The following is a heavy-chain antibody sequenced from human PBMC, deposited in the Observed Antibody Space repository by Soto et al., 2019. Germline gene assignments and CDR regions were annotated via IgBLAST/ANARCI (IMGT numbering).Heavy chain of an antibody. J-gene: IGHJ6*02. CDR2: ISPYDGNT. Sequence: QVQLVQSGAEVKKPGASVKVSCKASGFTFTNYFFHWVRQAPRQGLEWLGIISPYDGNTNYVQSLQGRLTITSHTSTSTGYMELSSLSSEDTAVYYCARGDGRGSSGFYYYYGMDDWGHGPTVTVSS. CDR3: ARGDGRGSSGFYYYYGMDD. CDR1: GFTFTNYF. V-gene: IGHV1-46*01. D-gene: IGHD6-25*01.